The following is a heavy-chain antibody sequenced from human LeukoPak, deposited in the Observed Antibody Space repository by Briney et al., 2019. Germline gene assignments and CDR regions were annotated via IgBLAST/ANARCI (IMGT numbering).Heavy chain of an antibody. D-gene: IGHD1-1*01. CDR3: ARGDALEYYFDY. CDR1: GGSISSGGYS. J-gene: IGHJ4*02. V-gene: IGHV4-30-2*01. Sequence: SETLSLTCAVSGGSISSGGYSWSWIRQPPGKGPEWIGYIYHSGSTYYNPSLKSRVTISVDRSKNQFSLKLSSVTAADTAVYYCARGDALEYYFDYWGQGTLVTVSS. CDR2: IYHSGST.